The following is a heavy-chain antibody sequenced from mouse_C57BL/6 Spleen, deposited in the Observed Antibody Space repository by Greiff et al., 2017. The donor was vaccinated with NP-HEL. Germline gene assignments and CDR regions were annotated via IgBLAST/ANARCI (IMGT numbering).Heavy chain of an antibody. CDR3: GRDWDERYYFDY. CDR2: ISYDGSN. CDR1: GYSITSGYY. Sequence: EVQLQESGPGLVKPSQSLSLTCSVTGYSITSGYYWNWIRQFPGNKLEWMGYISYDGSNNYNPSLKNRISITHDTSKNQFFLKLNSVTTEDTATYYCGRDWDERYYFDYWGQGTTLTVSS. V-gene: IGHV3-6*01. D-gene: IGHD4-1*01. J-gene: IGHJ2*01.